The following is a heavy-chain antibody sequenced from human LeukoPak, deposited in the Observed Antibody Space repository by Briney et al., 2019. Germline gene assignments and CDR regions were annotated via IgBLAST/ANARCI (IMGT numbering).Heavy chain of an antibody. D-gene: IGHD6-6*01. J-gene: IGHJ5*02. CDR2: MNPNGGNT. Sequence: ASVKVSCKASGYTFTSYDINWVRQATGQGLEWMGWMNPNGGNTGYAQKFQGRVTMTRNTSISTAYMELSSLRSEDTAVYYCARVGGGYSSSSRYVWFDPWGQGTLVTVSS. CDR3: ARVGGGYSSSSRYVWFDP. V-gene: IGHV1-8*01. CDR1: GYTFTSYD.